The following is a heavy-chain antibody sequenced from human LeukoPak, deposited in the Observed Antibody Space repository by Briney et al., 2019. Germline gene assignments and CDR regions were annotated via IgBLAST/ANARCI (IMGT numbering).Heavy chain of an antibody. CDR3: ARASRYNWNDVGYYFDY. Sequence: SETLSLTCAVSGGSVSSDNWWSWVRQPPGKGLEWIGEIYHDGDSNYKPSLKSRVKISLDKSKNQISLRLTSVTAADTAVYYCARASRYNWNDVGYYFDYWGQGTLVTVSS. D-gene: IGHD1-1*01. J-gene: IGHJ4*02. CDR2: IYHDGDS. CDR1: GGSVSSDNW. V-gene: IGHV4-4*02.